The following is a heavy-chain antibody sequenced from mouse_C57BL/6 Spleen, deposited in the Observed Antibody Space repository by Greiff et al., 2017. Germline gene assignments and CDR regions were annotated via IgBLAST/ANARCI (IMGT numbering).Heavy chain of an antibody. J-gene: IGHJ2*01. CDR2: IDPSDSDT. V-gene: IGHV1-69*01. D-gene: IGHD1-1*01. Sequence: VQLQQPGAELVMPGASVKLSCKASGYTFSSYWMHWVKQRAGQGLAWSGEIDPSDSDTNYNQKFKGKSTLTVDKSSSPAYMQLSSLTSEDSAVYFCARGNYGSSPSFDVWGKGTTLTVSS. CDR3: ARGNYGSSPSFDV. CDR1: GYTFSSYW.